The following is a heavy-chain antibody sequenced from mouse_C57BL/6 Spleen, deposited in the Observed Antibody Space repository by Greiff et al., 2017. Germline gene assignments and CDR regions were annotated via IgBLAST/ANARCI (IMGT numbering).Heavy chain of an antibody. V-gene: IGHV5-4*01. Sequence: EVKLVESGGGLVKPGGSLKLSCAASGFTFSSYAMSWVRQTPEKWLEWVATISDGGSYTYYPDNVKGRFTISRDNAKNNLYLQMSHLKSEDTAMYYCARDRRGEDYAMDYWGQGTSVTVSS. CDR3: ARDRRGEDYAMDY. J-gene: IGHJ4*01. CDR1: GFTFSSYA. CDR2: ISDGGSYT.